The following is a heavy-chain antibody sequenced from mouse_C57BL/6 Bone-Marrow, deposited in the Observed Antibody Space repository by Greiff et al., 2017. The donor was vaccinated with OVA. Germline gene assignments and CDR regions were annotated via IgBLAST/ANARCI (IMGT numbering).Heavy chain of an antibody. V-gene: IGHV5-4*03. CDR2: ISDGGSYT. CDR1: GFTFSSYA. D-gene: IGHD2-3*01. J-gene: IGHJ4*01. CDR3: ARMADDGYFYAMDY. Sequence: EVMLVESGGGLVKPGGSLKLSCAASGFTFSSYAMSWVRQTPEQRLEWVATISDGGSYTYYPDNVKGRFTISRDNAKNNLYLQMSHLKSEDTAMYYCARMADDGYFYAMDYWGQGTSVTVSS.